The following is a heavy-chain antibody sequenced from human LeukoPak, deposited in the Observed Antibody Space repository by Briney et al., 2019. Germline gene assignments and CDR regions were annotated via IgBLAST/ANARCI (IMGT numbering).Heavy chain of an antibody. CDR2: IYTSGST. V-gene: IGHV4-4*07. CDR1: GGSISSYH. D-gene: IGHD2-2*01. CDR3: ARHRGLGVGNDAFDI. Sequence: PSETLSLTCTVSGGSISSYHWSWIRQPAGKGLEWIGRIYTSGSTNYNPSLKSRVTMSVDTSKNQFSLKLSSVTAADTAVYYCARHRGLGVGNDAFDIWGQGTMVTVSS. J-gene: IGHJ3*02.